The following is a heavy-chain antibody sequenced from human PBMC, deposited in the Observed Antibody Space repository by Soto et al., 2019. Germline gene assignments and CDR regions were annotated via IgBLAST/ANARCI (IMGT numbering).Heavy chain of an antibody. D-gene: IGHD3-3*01. J-gene: IGHJ6*02. CDR3: ARVSGANYDFWSGYSGFAYYGMDV. CDR2: INHSGST. V-gene: IGHV4-34*01. CDR1: GGSFSGHY. Sequence: QVQIQQWGAGLLKPSETLSLTCAVYGGSFSGHYWSWIRQPPGKGLEWIGEINHSGSTNYNPSLKRRVTISVDSLKKQFSLKLSSVTAADTAVYYCARVSGANYDFWSGYSGFAYYGMDVWGQGTTVTVSS.